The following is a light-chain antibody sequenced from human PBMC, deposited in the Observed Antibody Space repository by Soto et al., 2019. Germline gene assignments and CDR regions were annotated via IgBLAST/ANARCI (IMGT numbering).Light chain of an antibody. CDR1: QSVSGAY. CDR2: GAS. CDR3: HQYGSSPPYT. J-gene: IGKJ2*01. V-gene: IGKV3-20*01. Sequence: EIVLTQSPGPLSLSPGERATLSCRASQSVSGAYLAWYQQRPGQAPRLLIYGASTRATDIPDRFTGSGSGTDFTLSISRLEPDDFAVYYCHQYGSSPPYTFGQGTRLEIK.